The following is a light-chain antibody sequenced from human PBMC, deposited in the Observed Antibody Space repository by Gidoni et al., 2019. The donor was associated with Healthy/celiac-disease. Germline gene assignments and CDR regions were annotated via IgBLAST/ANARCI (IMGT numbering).Light chain of an antibody. CDR2: AAS. CDR1: QSISSY. J-gene: IGKJ4*01. CDR3: QQSDSTPQLT. Sequence: DIQMTQSLSSLSASVGDRVTITCRASQSISSYLNWYQQKPGKAPKLLIYAASSLQSGVPSRFSGSGSGTDFTLTISSLQPEEFATYYCQQSDSTPQLTFGGGTKVEIK. V-gene: IGKV1-39*01.